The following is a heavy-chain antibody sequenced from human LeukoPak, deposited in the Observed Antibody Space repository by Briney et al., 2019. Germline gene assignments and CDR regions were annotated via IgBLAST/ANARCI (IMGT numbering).Heavy chain of an antibody. Sequence: PGGSLRLSCAVSGFIFSSYWMTWVRQAPGKGLEWVANIKEDGSEKYYVESVKGRFGISRDNAKNSLYLQMNSLRAEDTAVYYCGRAMGAAGHELPVDYWGQGILVTVSS. V-gene: IGHV3-7*01. CDR2: IKEDGSEK. J-gene: IGHJ4*02. CDR1: GFIFSSYW. D-gene: IGHD6-13*01. CDR3: GRAMGAAGHELPVDY.